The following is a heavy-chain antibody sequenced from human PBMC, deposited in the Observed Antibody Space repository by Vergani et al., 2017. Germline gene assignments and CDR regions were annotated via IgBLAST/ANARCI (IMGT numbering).Heavy chain of an antibody. J-gene: IGHJ6*03. CDR1: GFPFSDYG. V-gene: IGHV3-30*03. CDR3: ARDFLTRVTTLDYYYMGV. D-gene: IGHD1-1*01. CDR2: ISYDGNKK. Sequence: QVQLVESGGGEVQPGRSLRLSCSAAGFPFSDYGVHWVRQAPGKGLEWVSVISYDGNKKNYADSVKGRFTISRDNSKNTLYLEMNDLRAEGTAVYYCARDFLTRVTTLDYYYMGVWGKGTTVTVSS.